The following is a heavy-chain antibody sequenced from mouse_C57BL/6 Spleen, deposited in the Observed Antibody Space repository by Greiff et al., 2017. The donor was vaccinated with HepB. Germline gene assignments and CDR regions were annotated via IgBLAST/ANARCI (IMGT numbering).Heavy chain of an antibody. J-gene: IGHJ2*01. CDR1: GYSFTDYN. V-gene: IGHV1-39*01. Sequence: EVHLVESGPELVKPGASVKISCKASGYSFTDYNMNWVKQSNGKSLEWIGVINPNYGTTSYNQKFKGKATLTVDQSSSTAYMQLNSLTSEDSAVYYCALITTVHFDYWGQGTTLTVSS. D-gene: IGHD1-1*01. CDR2: INPNYGTT. CDR3: ALITTVHFDY.